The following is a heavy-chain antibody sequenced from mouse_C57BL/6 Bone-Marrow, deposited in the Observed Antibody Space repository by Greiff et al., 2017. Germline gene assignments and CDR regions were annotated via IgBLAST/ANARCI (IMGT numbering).Heavy chain of an antibody. CDR3: TTNYGRSYYAMDY. CDR2: IDPENGDT. Sequence: VQLQQSGAELVRPGASVKLSCTASGFNIKDDYMHWVKQRPEQGLEWIGWIDPENGDTEYASKFQGKATITADTSSNTAYLQLSSLTSEDTAVYYCTTNYGRSYYAMDYWGQGTSVTVSS. D-gene: IGHD1-1*01. CDR1: GFNIKDDY. J-gene: IGHJ4*01. V-gene: IGHV14-4*01.